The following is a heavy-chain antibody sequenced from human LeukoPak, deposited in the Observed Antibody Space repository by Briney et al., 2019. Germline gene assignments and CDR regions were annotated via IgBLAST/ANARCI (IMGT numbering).Heavy chain of an antibody. CDR1: GYTFTSYG. Sequence: ASVKVSCKASGYTFTSYGISWVRQAPGQGLEWMGWISAYNGNTNYAQKLQGRVTMTTDTSTSTAYMELSSLRSDDTAVYYCARVADYNGACDIWGQGTMVTVSS. V-gene: IGHV1-18*01. CDR2: ISAYNGNT. CDR3: ARVADYNGACDI. J-gene: IGHJ3*02. D-gene: IGHD4-11*01.